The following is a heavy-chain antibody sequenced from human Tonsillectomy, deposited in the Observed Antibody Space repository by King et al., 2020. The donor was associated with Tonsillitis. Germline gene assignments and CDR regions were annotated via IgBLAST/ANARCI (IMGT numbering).Heavy chain of an antibody. CDR3: ARVHLRFLEWPPYHYYYMDV. Sequence: VQLQESGPGLVKPSQTLSLTCSVSGDSISSGDYYWSWIRQPPGKGLEWIGFIYYSGTTYYNPSLKSRITISVDTSNNQFSLNLRSVTAADTAVYYCARVHLRFLEWPPYHYYYMDVWGKGTTVTVSS. J-gene: IGHJ6*03. CDR2: IYYSGTT. D-gene: IGHD3-3*01. V-gene: IGHV4-30-4*01. CDR1: GDSISSGDYY.